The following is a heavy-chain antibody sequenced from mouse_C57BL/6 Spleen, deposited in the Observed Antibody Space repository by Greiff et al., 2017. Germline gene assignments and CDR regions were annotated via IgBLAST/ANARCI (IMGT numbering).Heavy chain of an antibody. J-gene: IGHJ4*01. V-gene: IGHV1-18*01. D-gene: IGHD1-1*01. Sequence: EVQLQQSGPELVKPGASVKIPCKASGYTFTDYNMDWVKQSHGKSLEWIGDINPNNGGTIYNQKFKGKATLTVDKSSSTAYMELRSLTSEDTAVYYCARRLVYYYGSSYYAMDYWGQGTSVTVSS. CDR3: ARRLVYYYGSSYYAMDY. CDR2: INPNNGGT. CDR1: GYTFTDYN.